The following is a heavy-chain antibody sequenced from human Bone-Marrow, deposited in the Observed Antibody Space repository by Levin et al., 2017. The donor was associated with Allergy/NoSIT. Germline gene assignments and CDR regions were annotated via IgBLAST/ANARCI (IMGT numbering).Heavy chain of an antibody. D-gene: IGHD2-2*01. Sequence: GESLKISCKASGYTFTSYGISWVRQAPGQGLEWMGWISAYNGNTNYAQKLQGRVTMTTDTSTSTAYMELRSLRSDDTAVYYCARDASRVVHCSSTSCYGLVDYWGQGTLVTVSS. J-gene: IGHJ4*02. CDR1: GYTFTSYG. CDR3: ARDASRVVHCSSTSCYGLVDY. V-gene: IGHV1-18*01. CDR2: ISAYNGNT.